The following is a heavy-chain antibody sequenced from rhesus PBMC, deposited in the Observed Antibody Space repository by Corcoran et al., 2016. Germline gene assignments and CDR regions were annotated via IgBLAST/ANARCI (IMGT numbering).Heavy chain of an antibody. Sequence: EVQLVESGGGLVKPGASLRLSCAASGYTFGDYGMHWVRQAPGKGLEWVSFISYTGKTIYYAGAVKGRFTISRDNAKNSLSLQMNSLRAEDTAVYYCARRGSSYSSGWFDYFDYWGQGVLVTVSS. CDR2: ISYTGKTI. CDR1: GYTFGDYG. J-gene: IGHJ4*01. CDR3: ARRGSSYSSGWFDYFDY. V-gene: IGHV3-183*01. D-gene: IGHD6-31*01.